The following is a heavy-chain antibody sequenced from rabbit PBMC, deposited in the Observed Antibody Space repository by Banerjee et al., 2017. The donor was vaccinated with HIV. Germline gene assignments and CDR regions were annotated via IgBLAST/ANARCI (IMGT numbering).Heavy chain of an antibody. Sequence: QSLEESGGDLVKPGASLTLSCKASGFTLSSSWIWWVRQAPGKGLEWIASIYAGSSGTTYYASWAKGRFTISKPSSTTVTLQMTSLTAADTATYFCARDHGSDESVYADLWGQGTLVTVS. CDR1: GFTLSSSW. CDR2: IYAGSSGTT. V-gene: IGHV1S40*01. D-gene: IGHD4-2*01. J-gene: IGHJ3*01. CDR3: ARDHGSDESVYADL.